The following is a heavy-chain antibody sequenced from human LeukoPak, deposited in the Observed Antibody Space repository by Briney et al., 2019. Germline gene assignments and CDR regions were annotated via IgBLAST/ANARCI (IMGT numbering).Heavy chain of an antibody. V-gene: IGHV1-8*01. CDR3: ARAPMGTAALY. J-gene: IGHJ4*02. D-gene: IGHD2-2*01. CDR2: MNPVSGNA. CDR1: GYTFTNFD. Sequence: ASVKVSCKASGYTFTNFDINWVRQAPGQGLEWMGWMNPVSGNAGSAQKFQGRVTLTRDMSISTAYMELSSLRSDDTAFYYGARAPMGTAALYWGQGTLVTVSS.